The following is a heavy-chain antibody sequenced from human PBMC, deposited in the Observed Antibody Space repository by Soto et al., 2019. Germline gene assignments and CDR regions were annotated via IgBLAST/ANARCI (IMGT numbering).Heavy chain of an antibody. V-gene: IGHV3-53*01. CDR3: ARDRSDSSRADSFDI. CDR1: GFTVNDNY. CDR2: IYRGDAT. D-gene: IGHD6-25*01. J-gene: IGHJ3*02. Sequence: VGSLRLSCAVSGFTVNDNYMSWVRQAPGKGLEWVSVIYRGDATHYADSVKGRFTISRDNSKNTVYLQMNSLRAEDTAVYYCARDRSDSSRADSFDIWGQGTMVTVSS.